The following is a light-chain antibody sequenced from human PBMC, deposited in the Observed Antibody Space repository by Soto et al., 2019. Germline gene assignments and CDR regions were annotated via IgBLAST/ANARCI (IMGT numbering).Light chain of an antibody. CDR2: EVS. J-gene: IGLJ3*02. CDR1: SSDVGSYKL. Sequence: QSALTQPASVSGSPGQSITISCTGTSSDVGSYKLVSWYQQHPGKAPKLMIYEVSKRPSGVSNRFSGSKSGNTASLTISWLQAEDEADYYFCSYAGSSTWVFGGGTKLTVL. CDR3: CSYAGSSTWV. V-gene: IGLV2-23*02.